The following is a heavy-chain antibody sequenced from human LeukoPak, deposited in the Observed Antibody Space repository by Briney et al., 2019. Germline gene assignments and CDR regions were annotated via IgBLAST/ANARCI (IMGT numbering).Heavy chain of an antibody. J-gene: IGHJ4*02. V-gene: IGHV4-59*01. D-gene: IGHD6-13*01. CDR2: IYYSGST. CDR1: GGSISSYY. Sequence: PSETLSLTCTVSGGSISSYYWSWIRQPPGKGLEWIGYIYYSGSTNYNPSLKSRVTISVDTSKNQFSLKLSSVTAADTAVYYCARGGGRSSSPPNYYFDYWGQGTLVTVSS. CDR3: ARGGGRSSSPPNYYFDY.